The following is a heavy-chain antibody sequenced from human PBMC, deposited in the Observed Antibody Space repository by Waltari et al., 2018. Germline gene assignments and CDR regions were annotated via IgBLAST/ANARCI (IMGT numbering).Heavy chain of an antibody. CDR3: RLTDRNIVVMAGTSPSFYSYIDV. CDR1: GYTLAGFS. Sequence: QVQVEQSGAEVKKPGASVKVSCKVPGYTLAGFSIHWVRRAPGKGLEWLGRLDPKDGHAVHGQNFQGRVTMTEDSSTDTAYMELTSLRPEDTALYYCRLTDRNIVVMAGTSPSFYSYIDVWGRGTTVTVSS. J-gene: IGHJ6*03. V-gene: IGHV1-24*01. D-gene: IGHD2-15*01. CDR2: LDPKDGHA.